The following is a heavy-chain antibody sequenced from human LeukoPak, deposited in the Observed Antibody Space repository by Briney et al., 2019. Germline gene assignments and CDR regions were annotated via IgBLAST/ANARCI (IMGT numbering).Heavy chain of an antibody. J-gene: IGHJ6*02. Sequence: SETLSLTCAVYGGSFSVYYWSCIRQPPGKGLEWIGEINHSGSTNYNPSLKSRVTISVGTSKNQFSLKLSSVTAADTAVYYCARGTHSRYYYYYYGMDVWGQGTTVTVSS. CDR2: INHSGST. V-gene: IGHV4-34*01. CDR3: ARGTHSRYYYYYYGMDV. D-gene: IGHD3-16*02. CDR1: GGSFSVYY.